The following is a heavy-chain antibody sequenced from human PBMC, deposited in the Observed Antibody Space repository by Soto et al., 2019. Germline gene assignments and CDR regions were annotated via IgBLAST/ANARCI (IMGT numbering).Heavy chain of an antibody. J-gene: IGHJ4*02. D-gene: IGHD2-21*01. V-gene: IGHV3-7*02. CDR1: GFTFSSSW. Sequence: GGSLRLSCVVSGFTFSSSWMSWVRQVPGKGLEWVANIKEDGSEKYYVHSVKGRFTISRDNAKNSLYLQMDSLRVEDTAVYYCAQNSRWGQGTLVTVSS. CDR3: AQNSR. CDR2: IKEDGSEK.